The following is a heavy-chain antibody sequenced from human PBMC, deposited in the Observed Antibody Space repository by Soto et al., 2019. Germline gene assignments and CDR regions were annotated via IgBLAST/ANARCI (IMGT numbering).Heavy chain of an antibody. J-gene: IGHJ3*01. CDR3: VREGGGWYSRVSFDF. V-gene: IGHV3-23*01. D-gene: IGHD6-19*01. CDR2: ISGNGGST. CDR1: GFTFSNYA. Sequence: EVQLLESGGGLVRPGGSLRLSCAASGFTFSNYAMNWVRQAPGKGLEWVSVISGNGGSTYYADSVQGRFTISRDNSKNTLFLQTNSLRVEDTAIYYCVREGGGWYSRVSFDFWGRGTMVTVSS.